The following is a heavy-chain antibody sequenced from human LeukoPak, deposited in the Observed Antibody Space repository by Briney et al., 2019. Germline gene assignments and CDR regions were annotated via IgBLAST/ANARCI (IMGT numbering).Heavy chain of an antibody. CDR1: GGSISSSSYY. Sequence: PSETLSLTCTVSGGSISSSSYYWGWIRQPPGKGLEWIGSVYYTGASYYNPSLKSRVTISIDTSKNHFSLNLTSVTAADTAVYYCARGAPPQNWGQGALVTISS. CDR3: ARGAPPQN. J-gene: IGHJ4*02. V-gene: IGHV4-39*07. CDR2: VYYTGAS.